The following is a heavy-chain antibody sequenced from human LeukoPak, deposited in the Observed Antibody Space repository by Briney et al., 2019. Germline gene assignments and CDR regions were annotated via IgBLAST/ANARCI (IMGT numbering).Heavy chain of an antibody. CDR3: ARVRVAMVRGVALSNYYYYMDV. V-gene: IGHV1-8*01. J-gene: IGHJ6*03. Sequence: GASVSLSCKASGYSFTSYDNNWVRHAPGHGHEWVGWMNPNSGSTTYAHKSQDRGTMTRKNSISTAYMELSSLRSEDTAVYYCARVRVAMVRGVALSNYYYYMDVWGKGTTVTVSS. D-gene: IGHD3-10*01. CDR1: GYSFTSYD. CDR2: MNPNSGST.